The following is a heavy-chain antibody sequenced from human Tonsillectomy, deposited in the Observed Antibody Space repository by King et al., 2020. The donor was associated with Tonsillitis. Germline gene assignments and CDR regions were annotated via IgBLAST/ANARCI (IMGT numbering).Heavy chain of an antibody. CDR2: ISSSSSYI. D-gene: IGHD3-22*01. J-gene: IGHJ4*02. V-gene: IGHV3-21*01. Sequence: VQLVESGGGLVKPGGSLRLSCAASGFTFSSYSMNWVRQAPGKGLEWVSSISSSSSYIYYADSVKGRFTISRDNAKNSLYLQMNSLRAEDTAVYYCVREGDYYVSSGYYTQTFDYWGQGTLVTVSS. CDR3: VREGDYYVSSGYYTQTFDY. CDR1: GFTFSSYS.